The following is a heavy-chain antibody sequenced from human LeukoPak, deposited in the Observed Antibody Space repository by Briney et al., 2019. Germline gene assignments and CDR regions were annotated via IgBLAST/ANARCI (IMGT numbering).Heavy chain of an antibody. J-gene: IGHJ3*01. CDR1: GFIFNIAW. CDR3: TTLSMIRSPDHSPDGFAV. D-gene: IGHD3-22*01. CDR2: VKARSEGETT. Sequence: GGSLRLSCSASGFIFNIAWMSWVRQAPGKGLEWVGRVKARSEGETTDYAATVKGRFSNSRDDSKSTVYLQMNILRTKDTALYYCTTLSMIRSPDHSPDGFAVWGRGTMVTVSS. V-gene: IGHV3-15*01.